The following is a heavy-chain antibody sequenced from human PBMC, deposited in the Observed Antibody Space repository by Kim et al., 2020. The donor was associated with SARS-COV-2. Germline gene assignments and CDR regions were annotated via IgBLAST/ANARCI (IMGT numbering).Heavy chain of an antibody. Sequence: DSVKGRFTISRDNSKNTLYLQMNSLRAEDTAVYYCAKAYDILTGYYYFDYWGQGTLVTVSS. J-gene: IGHJ4*02. D-gene: IGHD3-9*01. V-gene: IGHV3-33*06. CDR3: AKAYDILTGYYYFDY.